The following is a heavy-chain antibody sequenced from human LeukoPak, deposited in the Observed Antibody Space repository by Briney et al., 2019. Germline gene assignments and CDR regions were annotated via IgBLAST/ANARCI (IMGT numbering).Heavy chain of an antibody. CDR2: ISADNGNT. V-gene: IGHV1-18*01. D-gene: IGHD1-26*01. J-gene: IGHJ4*02. CDR1: GYTFTNYG. Sequence: ASLKVSCKASGYTFTNYGISWVRQAPGQGLEWMGWISADNGNTNYAQKLQGRVTVTTDTSTNTAYMELRSLRSDDTAVYYCAREIYSGHYHENKVDYWGQGTLVTVSS. CDR3: AREIYSGHYHENKVDY.